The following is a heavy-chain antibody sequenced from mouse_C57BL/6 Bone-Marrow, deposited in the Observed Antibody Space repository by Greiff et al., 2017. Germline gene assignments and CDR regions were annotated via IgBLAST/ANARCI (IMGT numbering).Heavy chain of an antibody. CDR3: ARREYYGSLDY. CDR2: ISNLAYSI. D-gene: IGHD1-1*01. Sequence: EVKVVESGGGLVQPGGSLKLSCAASGFTFSDYGMAWVRQAPRKGPEWVAFISNLAYSIYYADTVTGRFTISRENAKNTLYLEMSSLRSEDTAMYYCARREYYGSLDYWGQGTTLTVSS. V-gene: IGHV5-15*01. CDR1: GFTFSDYG. J-gene: IGHJ2*01.